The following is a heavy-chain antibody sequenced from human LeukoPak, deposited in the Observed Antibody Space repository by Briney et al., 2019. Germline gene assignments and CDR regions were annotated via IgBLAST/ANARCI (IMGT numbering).Heavy chain of an antibody. CDR2: FDPEDGET. Sequence: ASVKVSCKVSGYTLTELSMHWVRQAPGKGLEWMGGFDPEDGETIYAQKFQGRVTMTEDTSTDTAYMELSSLRSEDTAVYYCAFPTRRRFGELFYALDIWGQGTMVTVSS. J-gene: IGHJ3*02. V-gene: IGHV1-24*01. CDR3: AFPTRRRFGELFYALDI. CDR1: GYTLTELS. D-gene: IGHD3-10*01.